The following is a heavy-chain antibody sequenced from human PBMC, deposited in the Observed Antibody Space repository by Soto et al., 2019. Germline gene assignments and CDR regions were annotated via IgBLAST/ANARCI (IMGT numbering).Heavy chain of an antibody. D-gene: IGHD3-3*01. Sequence: QVQLVQSGAEVKKPGASVKVSCKASGYTFTSYYMHWVRQAPGQGLEWMGIINPSGGSTSYAQKFQGRVTMTRDTSTSTVYMELSSLRSEDTAVYYCARTLTFWSGYYTGAFDIWGQGTMVTVSS. CDR1: GYTFTSYY. V-gene: IGHV1-46*03. J-gene: IGHJ3*02. CDR2: INPSGGST. CDR3: ARTLTFWSGYYTGAFDI.